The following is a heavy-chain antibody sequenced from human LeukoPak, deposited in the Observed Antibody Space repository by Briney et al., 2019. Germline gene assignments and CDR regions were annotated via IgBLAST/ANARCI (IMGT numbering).Heavy chain of an antibody. CDR1: GGSVSSGSYY. Sequence: SETLSLTCTASGGSVSSGSYYWSWIRQPPGKGLEWIGYIYYSGSTNYNPSLKSRVTISVDTSKNQFSLKLSSVTAADTAVYYCATYSHSSSWYYFDYWGQGTLVTVSS. V-gene: IGHV4-61*01. CDR2: IYYSGST. D-gene: IGHD6-13*01. CDR3: ATYSHSSSWYYFDY. J-gene: IGHJ4*02.